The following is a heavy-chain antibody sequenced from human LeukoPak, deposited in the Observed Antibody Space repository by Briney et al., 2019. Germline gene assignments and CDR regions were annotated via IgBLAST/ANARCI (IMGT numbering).Heavy chain of an antibody. D-gene: IGHD2-15*01. J-gene: IGHJ5*02. Sequence: PSETLSLTCAVYGGSFSGYYWSWIRQPPGKGLEWIGEINHSGSTNYNPSLKSRVTISVDTSKNQFSLKLSSVTAADTAVYYCARKYCGGGSCYFWFDPWGQGTLVTVSS. CDR2: INHSGST. CDR1: GGSFSGYY. CDR3: ARKYCGGGSCYFWFDP. V-gene: IGHV4-34*01.